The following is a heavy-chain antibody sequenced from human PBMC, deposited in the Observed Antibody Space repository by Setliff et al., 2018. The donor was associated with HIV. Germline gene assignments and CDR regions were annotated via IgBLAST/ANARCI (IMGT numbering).Heavy chain of an antibody. CDR2: IHSTGDT. V-gene: IGHV4-4*07. D-gene: IGHD3-22*01. CDR3: ARVRLTMIMMVDYFDQ. J-gene: IGHJ4*02. Sequence: SETPSLTCSVSGGSISNFYWSWIRQPPGKGLEWVGHIHSTGDTNYNPSLKSRVTLSADTSKNQLSLSLTSVTAADTAVYYCARVRLTMIMMVDYFDQWGQGTLVTVSS. CDR1: GGSISNFY.